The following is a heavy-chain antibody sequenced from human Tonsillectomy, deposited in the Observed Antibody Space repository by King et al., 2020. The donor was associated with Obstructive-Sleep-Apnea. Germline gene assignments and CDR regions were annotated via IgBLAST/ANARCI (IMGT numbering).Heavy chain of an antibody. Sequence: VQLVESGGGVVQPGRSLRLSCAASGFTFSSYAMHWVRQAPDKGLEWVAVISYDGSNKYYADSVKGRFTISRDNSKNTLYLQMNSLRAEDTAVYYCARDATTVTPYYYYGMDVWGQGTTVTVSS. D-gene: IGHD4-17*01. V-gene: IGHV3-30-3*01. J-gene: IGHJ6*02. CDR2: ISYDGSNK. CDR1: GFTFSSYA. CDR3: ARDATTVTPYYYYGMDV.